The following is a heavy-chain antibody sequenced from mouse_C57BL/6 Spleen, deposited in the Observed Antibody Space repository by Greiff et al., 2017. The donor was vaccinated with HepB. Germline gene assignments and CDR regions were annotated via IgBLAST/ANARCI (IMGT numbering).Heavy chain of an antibody. CDR1: GFTFSDAW. Sequence: EVKVVDSGGGLVQPGGSMKLSCAASGFTFSDAWMDWVRQSPETGLEWVAEIRNKANNHATYYAESVKGRFTISRDDSKSSVFLQMNSLRAEDTGIYYCPRYSNYDYAMDYWGQGTSVTVSS. J-gene: IGHJ4*01. D-gene: IGHD2-5*01. V-gene: IGHV6-6*01. CDR2: IRNKANNHAT. CDR3: PRYSNYDYAMDY.